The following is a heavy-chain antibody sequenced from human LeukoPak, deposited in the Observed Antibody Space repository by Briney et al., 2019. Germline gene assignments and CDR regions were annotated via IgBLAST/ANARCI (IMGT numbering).Heavy chain of an antibody. CDR2: ITASGSRA. J-gene: IGHJ3*02. CDR1: GFTFNNYA. CDR3: AKDPNGDYIGTFDI. V-gene: IGHV3-23*01. D-gene: IGHD4-17*01. Sequence: GGSLRLSCAASGFTFNNYAMSWVRQAPGKGLEWVSSITASGSRAQHADSVQGRFTISRDNSKNTLYLQMNSLRAEDTAVYYCAKDPNGDYIGTFDIWGQGTMVTVSS.